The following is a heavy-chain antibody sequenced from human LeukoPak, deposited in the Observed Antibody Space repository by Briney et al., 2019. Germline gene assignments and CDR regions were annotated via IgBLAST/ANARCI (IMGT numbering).Heavy chain of an antibody. V-gene: IGHV3-33*01. CDR2: IWYDGSNK. J-gene: IGHJ6*02. CDR1: GFTFSSYG. D-gene: IGHD6-13*01. Sequence: GGSLRLSCAASGFTFSSYGMHWVRQAPGKGLEWVAVIWYDGSNKYYADSVKGRFTISRDNSKNTLYLQMNSLRAEDTAVYYCARERRSIAASYSMDVWGQGTTVTVSS. CDR3: ARERRSIAASYSMDV.